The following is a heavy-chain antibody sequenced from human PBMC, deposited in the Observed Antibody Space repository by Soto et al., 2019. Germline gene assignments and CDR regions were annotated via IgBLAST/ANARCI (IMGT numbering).Heavy chain of an antibody. V-gene: IGHV4-59*01. J-gene: IGHJ4*02. CDR2: IYYSGST. D-gene: IGHD6-6*01. Sequence: SQTRFLTWSVSCGSIGIYDWRWIGQPPGKGLEWIGYIYYSGSTNYNPSLKSRVTISVDTSKNQFSLKLSSVTAADTAVYYCASSSSSPYYFDYWGQGNLVTVSS. CDR1: CGSIGIYD. CDR3: ASSSSSPYYFDY.